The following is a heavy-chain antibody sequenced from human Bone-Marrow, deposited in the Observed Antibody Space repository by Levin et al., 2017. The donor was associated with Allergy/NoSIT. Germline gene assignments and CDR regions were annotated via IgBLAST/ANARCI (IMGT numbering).Heavy chain of an antibody. D-gene: IGHD3-22*01. CDR1: CGSIRSYY. J-gene: IGHJ3*02. CDR3: AREGLPGDGYDSSGYNRPEENHAFDI. CDR2: IYYSGST. Sequence: SQTLSLTCTVSCGSIRSYYWSWIRQPPGKGLEWIGYIYYSGSTNYNPSLKSRVTISVDTSKNQFSLKLSSVTAADTAVYYCAREGLPGDGYDSSGYNRPEENHAFDIWGQGTMVTVSS. V-gene: IGHV4-59*01.